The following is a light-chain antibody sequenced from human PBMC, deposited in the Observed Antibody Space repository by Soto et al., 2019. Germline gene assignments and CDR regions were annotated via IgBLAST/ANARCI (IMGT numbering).Light chain of an antibody. CDR3: QQRSNWPIT. CDR2: DAS. V-gene: IGKV3-11*01. J-gene: IGKJ5*01. CDR1: QSINTY. Sequence: ENVLTQSPATLSLSPGEGATLSFRASQSINTYLAWYQQKPGQAPRLLIYDASTRATGIPARFSGSGSGTDFTLTISSLEPEDFAVYYCQQRSNWPITFGQGTRLEIK.